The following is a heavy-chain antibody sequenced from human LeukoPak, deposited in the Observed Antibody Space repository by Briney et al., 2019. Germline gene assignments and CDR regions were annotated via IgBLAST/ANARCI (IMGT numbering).Heavy chain of an antibody. CDR2: IKQDGSEK. CDR3: ARASFQGGRIDY. D-gene: IGHD2-15*01. J-gene: IGHJ4*02. CDR1: GFTFSSYG. Sequence: GRSLRLSCAASGFTFSSYGMHWVRQAPGKGLEWVANIKQDGSEKYYVDSVKGRFTISRDNAKNSLYLQMNSLRAEDTAVYYCARASFQGGRIDYWGQGTLVTVSS. V-gene: IGHV3-7*01.